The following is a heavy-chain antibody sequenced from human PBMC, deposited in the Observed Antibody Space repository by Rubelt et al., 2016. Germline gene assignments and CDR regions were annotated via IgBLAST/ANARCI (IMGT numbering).Heavy chain of an antibody. CDR3: ARLFYCSSTSCEDY. Sequence: QVQLQQWGAGLLKPSETLSLTCAVYGGSFSGYYWSWIRQPPGKGLEWIGEINNSGSTNYNPSPKSRVTSSGDTSKNQFSLKLSLLTAADTAVYYCARLFYCSSTSCEDYWGQGTLVTVSS. J-gene: IGHJ4*02. CDR2: INNSGST. D-gene: IGHD2-2*01. V-gene: IGHV4-34*01. CDR1: GGSFSGYY.